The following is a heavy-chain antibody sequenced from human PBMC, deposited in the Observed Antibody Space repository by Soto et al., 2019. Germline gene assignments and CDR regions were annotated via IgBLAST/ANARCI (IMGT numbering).Heavy chain of an antibody. V-gene: IGHV4-4*02. CDR3: ARDDHIVVVPTSLGAMDV. Sequence: SETLSLTCAVYGGSISSNKWWSWVRQPPGKGLEWIGEIYHSGSTNYNPSLKSRVTIPLDKSKNQFSLKLTSVTAADSAVYYCARDDHIVVVPTSLGAMDVWGQGTTVTVSS. D-gene: IGHD2-2*01. J-gene: IGHJ6*02. CDR1: GGSISSNKW. CDR2: IYHSGST.